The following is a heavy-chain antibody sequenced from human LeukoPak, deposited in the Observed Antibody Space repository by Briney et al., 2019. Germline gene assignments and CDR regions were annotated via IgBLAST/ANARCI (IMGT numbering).Heavy chain of an antibody. J-gene: IGHJ4*02. CDR2: ISRSGSTI. CDR3: GRDGGGVATDFDY. Sequence: GGSLRLSCAASGFTFSNYEMHWVRQAPGKGLEWVSYISRSGSTISYADSVKGRFTILRDNAKNSLYLQMNSLRVEDTAVYYCGRDGGGVATDFDYWGQGTLVTVSS. V-gene: IGHV3-48*03. D-gene: IGHD5-12*01. CDR1: GFTFSNYE.